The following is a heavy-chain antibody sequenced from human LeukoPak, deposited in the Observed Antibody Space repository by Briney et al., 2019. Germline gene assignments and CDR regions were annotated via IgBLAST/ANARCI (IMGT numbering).Heavy chain of an antibody. D-gene: IGHD1-26*01. CDR2: IKKDGSEK. Sequence: GGSLRLSCAASGFTFSSYSMNWVRQAPGKGLEWVANIKKDGSEKYYVDSVKGRFTISRDNAKNSLYLQMNSLRADDTAVYHCARQETSSYNGAFDIWGQGTMVTVSS. CDR1: GFTFSSYS. CDR3: ARQETSSYNGAFDI. V-gene: IGHV3-7*01. J-gene: IGHJ3*02.